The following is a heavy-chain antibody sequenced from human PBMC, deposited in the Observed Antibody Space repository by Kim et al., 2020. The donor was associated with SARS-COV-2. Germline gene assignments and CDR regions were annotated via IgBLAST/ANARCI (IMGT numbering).Heavy chain of an antibody. CDR2: INPSGGST. CDR1: GYTFTSYY. D-gene: IGHD3-3*01. J-gene: IGHJ6*03. CDR3: ARDRITIFGVAYFDRYHYYMDV. Sequence: ASVKVSCKASGYTFTSYYMHWVRQAPGQGLEWMGIINPSGGSTSYAQKFQGRVTMTRDTSTSTVYMELSSLRSEDTAVYYCARDRITIFGVAYFDRYHYYMDVWGKGNMVTVSS. V-gene: IGHV1-46*01.